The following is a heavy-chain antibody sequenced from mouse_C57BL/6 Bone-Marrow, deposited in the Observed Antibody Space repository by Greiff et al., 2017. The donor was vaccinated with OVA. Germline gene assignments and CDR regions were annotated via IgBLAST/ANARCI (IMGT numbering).Heavy chain of an antibody. CDR3: ARDGSDDNDGEGWYFDV. CDR2: ILPGSGST. J-gene: IGHJ1*03. Sequence: QVQLKQSGAELMKPGASVKLSCKATGYTFTGYWIEWVKQRPGHGLEWIGEILPGSGSTNYNEKFKGKATFTADTSSNTAYMRLSSLTTEDSAIYYCARDGSDDNDGEGWYFDVWGTGTAVTVSS. V-gene: IGHV1-9*01. D-gene: IGHD2-4*01. CDR1: GYTFTGYW.